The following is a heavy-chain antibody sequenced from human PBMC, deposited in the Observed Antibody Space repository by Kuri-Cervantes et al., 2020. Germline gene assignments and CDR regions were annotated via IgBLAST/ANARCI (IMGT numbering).Heavy chain of an antibody. J-gene: IGHJ6*02. D-gene: IGHD6-13*01. Sequence: GESLKISCAASGFTFSSYAMHWVRQAPGKGLEWVAVISYDGSNKYYADSVKGRFTISRDNSKNTLYLQMNSLRAEDTAVYYCARVTAAGQYYYYYYGVDVWGQGTTVTVSS. CDR1: GFTFSSYA. CDR2: ISYDGSNK. V-gene: IGHV3-30-3*01. CDR3: ARVTAAGQYYYYYYGVDV.